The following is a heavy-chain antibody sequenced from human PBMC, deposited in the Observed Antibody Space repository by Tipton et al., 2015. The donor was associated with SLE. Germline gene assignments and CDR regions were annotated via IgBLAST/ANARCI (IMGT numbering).Heavy chain of an antibody. V-gene: IGHV4-39*07. CDR3: ARYPESNYHWFGP. CDR2: IYHSGTA. Sequence: TLSLTCTVSGGSISSSRYYWGWFRQPPGKGLEWIGSIYHSGTAYYNPSLKSRVTILVDTSKNQISLKLSSVTAADTAVYYCARYPESNYHWFGPWGQGALVTVSS. CDR1: GGSISSSRYY. J-gene: IGHJ5*02. D-gene: IGHD4-11*01.